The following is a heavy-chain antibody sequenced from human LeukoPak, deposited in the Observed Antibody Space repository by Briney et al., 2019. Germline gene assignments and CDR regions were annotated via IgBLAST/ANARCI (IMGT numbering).Heavy chain of an antibody. Sequence: GGSLRLSCAASGFIFSSYEMNWVRQAPGKGREWVSYISNSGSTIYYADSVKGRFTISRDNAKNSLYLQMNSLRAEDTAVYYCARGGYSNANKFYYYGMDVWGQGTTVTV. CDR3: ARGGYSNANKFYYYGMDV. J-gene: IGHJ6*02. V-gene: IGHV3-48*03. D-gene: IGHD4-11*01. CDR1: GFIFSSYE. CDR2: ISNSGSTI.